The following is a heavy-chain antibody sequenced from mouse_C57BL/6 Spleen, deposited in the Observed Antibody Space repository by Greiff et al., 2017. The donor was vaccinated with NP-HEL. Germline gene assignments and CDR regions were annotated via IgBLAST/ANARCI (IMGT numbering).Heavy chain of an antibody. CDR3: ARSGTGRFDD. CDR1: GYTFTSYW. V-gene: IGHV1-52*01. J-gene: IGHJ2*01. CDR2: IDPSDSET. D-gene: IGHD4-1*01. Sequence: QVHVKQPGAELVRPGSSVKLSCKASGYTFTSYWMHWVKQRPIQGLDWIGNIDPSDSETHYNQKFKDKATLTVDKSSSTAYMQLSSLTSEDSAVYYCARSGTGRFDDWGQGTTLTVSS.